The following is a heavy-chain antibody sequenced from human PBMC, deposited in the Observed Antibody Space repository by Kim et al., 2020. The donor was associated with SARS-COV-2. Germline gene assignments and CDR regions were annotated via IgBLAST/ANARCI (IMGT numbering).Heavy chain of an antibody. Sequence: ANYAQKFQGRVTITADESTSTAYMELSSLRSEDTAVYYCAIRPPGGEGDYWGQGTLVTVSS. CDR2: A. J-gene: IGHJ4*02. CDR3: AIRPPGGEGDY. D-gene: IGHD2-21*01. V-gene: IGHV1-69*01.